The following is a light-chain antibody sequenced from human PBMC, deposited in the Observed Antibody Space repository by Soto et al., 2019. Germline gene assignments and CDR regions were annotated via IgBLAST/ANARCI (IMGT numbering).Light chain of an antibody. J-gene: IGLJ1*01. CDR2: GNS. Sequence: QSVLTQPPSVSGAPGQRVTISCTGSSSNIGAGYDVHWYQQLPGTAPKLLIYGNSNGPSGVPDRFSGSKSGTSASLAITGLQAEDEADYYCQSYDSSLVYVFGTGTKVTVL. CDR3: QSYDSSLVYV. V-gene: IGLV1-40*01. CDR1: SSNIGAGYD.